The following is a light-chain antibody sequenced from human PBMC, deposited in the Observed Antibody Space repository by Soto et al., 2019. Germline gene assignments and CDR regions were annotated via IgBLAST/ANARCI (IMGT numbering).Light chain of an antibody. Sequence: QSVLTQPASVSGSPGQSITISCTGTSSDVGGYNYVSWYQQYPGKAPKLMIYEVNNRPSGVSNRFSGSKSGNTASLTISGVLAEDEDDYYCCSSTSSSITWVFGGGTKVTVL. J-gene: IGLJ3*02. CDR3: CSSTSSSITWV. CDR2: EVN. CDR1: SSDVGGYNY. V-gene: IGLV2-14*01.